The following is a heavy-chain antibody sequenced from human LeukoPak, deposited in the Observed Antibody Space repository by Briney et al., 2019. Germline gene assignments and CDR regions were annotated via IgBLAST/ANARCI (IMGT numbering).Heavy chain of an antibody. D-gene: IGHD6-19*01. CDR3: ARGPAYSSSNWFDP. Sequence: ASVKVSCKASGYTFTGYYMHWVRQAPGQGLEWMGWINPNSGGTNYAQKFQGRVTMTRDTSISTAYMELSRLRSDDTAVYYCARGPAYSSSNWFDPWGQGTLVTVSS. V-gene: IGHV1-2*02. J-gene: IGHJ5*02. CDR2: INPNSGGT. CDR1: GYTFTGYY.